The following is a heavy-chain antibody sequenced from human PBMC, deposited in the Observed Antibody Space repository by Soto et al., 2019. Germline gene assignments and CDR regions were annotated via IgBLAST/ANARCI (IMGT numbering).Heavy chain of an antibody. D-gene: IGHD1-1*01. V-gene: IGHV3-30-3*01. J-gene: IGHJ6*02. CDR1: GFTFSSYA. CDR2: ISYDGSNK. CDR3: ARETGTTVYYGMDV. Sequence: GGSLRLSCAASGFTFSSYAMHWVRQAPGKGLEWVAVISYDGSNKYYADSVKGRFTISRDNPKNTLYLQMNSLRAEDTAVYYCARETGTTVYYGMDVWGQGTTVTVSS.